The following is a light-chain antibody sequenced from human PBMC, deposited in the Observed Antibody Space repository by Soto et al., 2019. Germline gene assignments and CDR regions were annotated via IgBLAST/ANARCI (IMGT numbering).Light chain of an antibody. Sequence: EIVMTQSPATLSVSQGERVTLSCRASQSVSSNLVWYQQKPGQAPRLLIYRASIRSTGITARFSGSGSGTEFTLTISSRQSEDLAVYYCQQYDRWPPNYTFGQGTKV. J-gene: IGKJ2*01. V-gene: IGKV3-15*01. CDR3: QQYDRWPPNYT. CDR2: RAS. CDR1: QSVSSN.